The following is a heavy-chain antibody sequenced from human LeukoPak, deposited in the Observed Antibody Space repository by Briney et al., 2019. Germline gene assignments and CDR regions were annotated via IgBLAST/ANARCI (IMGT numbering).Heavy chain of an antibody. CDR3: ALISYCTTTTCFFLDY. CDR1: GYIFTNYA. V-gene: IGHV1-18*01. J-gene: IGHJ4*02. CDR2: ISAYNGNT. Sequence: ASVKVSCKTSGYIFTNYAISWVRQAPGQGREWMGWISAYNGNTDYAQSLQGRVTMTTDTSTSTAYMELRSLRSDDTAVYSCALISYCTTTTCFFLDYWGQGTLVTVSS. D-gene: IGHD2-8*01.